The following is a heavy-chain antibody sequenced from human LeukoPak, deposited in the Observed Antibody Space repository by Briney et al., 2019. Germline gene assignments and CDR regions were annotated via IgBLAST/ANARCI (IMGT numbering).Heavy chain of an antibody. D-gene: IGHD6-19*01. V-gene: IGHV3-23*01. J-gene: IGHJ4*02. Sequence: GGSLRLSCAASGFTFTKYGMSWVRQAPGKGLEYISTISDSGAYTYYADFAKGRFTVSRDNSKNMVFLEVNSLRAEDTAVYYCARQWLVNGWGQGTLVTVSS. CDR2: ISDSGAYT. CDR1: GFTFTKYG. CDR3: ARQWLVNG.